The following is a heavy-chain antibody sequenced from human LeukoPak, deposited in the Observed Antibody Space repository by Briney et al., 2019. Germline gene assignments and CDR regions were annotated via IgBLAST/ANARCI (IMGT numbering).Heavy chain of an antibody. D-gene: IGHD1-1*01. CDR1: GYTFTAYY. J-gene: IGHJ4*02. CDR2: INPNGGYT. CDR3: ARDLSGPTVTTPDY. V-gene: IGHV1-46*01. Sequence: ASVKFSCKASGYTFTAYYMHWVRQAPGQRFEWMGIINPNGGYTSFAQKFQGRVTMTRDTSTTTVYMEVSSLRSEDTAVYYCARDLSGPTVTTPDYWGQGTLVTVSS.